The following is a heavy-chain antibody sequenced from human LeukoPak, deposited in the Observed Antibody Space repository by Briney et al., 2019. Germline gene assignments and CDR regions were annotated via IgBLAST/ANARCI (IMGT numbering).Heavy chain of an antibody. V-gene: IGHV4-4*07. CDR2: VYTSGST. J-gene: IGHJ5*02. CDR1: GDSISASY. CDR3: ARGSGYNDNWFDP. Sequence: SETLCLTCTVSGDSISASYWSWIRQPAGKGLEWIGRVYTSGSTNYNPSLKSRVTMSVDTSKSQFSLKLTSVTAADTAVYYCARGSGYNDNWFDPWGQGTLVAVSS. D-gene: IGHD5-12*01.